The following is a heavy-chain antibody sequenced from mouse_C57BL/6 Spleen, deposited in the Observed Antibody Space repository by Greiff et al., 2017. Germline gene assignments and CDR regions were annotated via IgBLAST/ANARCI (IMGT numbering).Heavy chain of an antibody. V-gene: IGHV1-18*01. CDR1: GYTFTDYN. Sequence: EVQLQQSGPELVKPGASVKIPCKASGYTFTDYNMDWVKQSHGKSLEWIGDINPNNGGTIYNQKFKGKATLTVDKSSSTAYMELRSLTSEDTAVYYCARRGLLRFSPWFAYWGQGTLVTVSA. CDR3: ARRGLLRFSPWFAY. J-gene: IGHJ3*01. CDR2: INPNNGGT. D-gene: IGHD1-1*01.